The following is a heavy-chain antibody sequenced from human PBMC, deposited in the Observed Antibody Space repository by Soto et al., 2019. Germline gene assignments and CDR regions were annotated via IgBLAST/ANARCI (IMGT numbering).Heavy chain of an antibody. D-gene: IGHD4-17*01. V-gene: IGHV4-59*01. CDR1: GGSISSYY. CDR2: IYSSGST. J-gene: IGHJ6*02. Sequence: QVQLQESGPGLVKPSETLSLTCTVSGGSISSYYWSWIRQPPGKGLEWIGYIYSSGSTNYTPSLKSRVTISVDTSKNQFSLKMSSVTAADTAVYYCARAYYGDYVGAYYYGMDVWGQGTTVTVSS. CDR3: ARAYYGDYVGAYYYGMDV.